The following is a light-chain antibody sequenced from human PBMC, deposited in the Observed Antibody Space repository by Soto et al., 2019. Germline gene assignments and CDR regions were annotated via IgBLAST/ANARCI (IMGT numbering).Light chain of an antibody. Sequence: DIVLTQSPGTLSLSPGERATLSCRASQSVGSNYLAWYQQKPGQAPRLLIYAAFSRSTGIPDRFSGSGSGTDFTLTITRLEPEDFAVYYCQHYGTTVYTFGQGTKLEIK. J-gene: IGKJ2*01. CDR1: QSVGSNY. V-gene: IGKV3-20*01. CDR2: AAF. CDR3: QHYGTTVYT.